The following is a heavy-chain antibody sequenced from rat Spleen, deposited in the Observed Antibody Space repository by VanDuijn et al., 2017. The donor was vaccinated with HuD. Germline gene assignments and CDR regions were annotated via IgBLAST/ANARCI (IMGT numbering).Heavy chain of an antibody. J-gene: IGHJ4*01. CDR1: GFTFSNYY. D-gene: IGHD1-11*01. CDR2: ITNSGGST. Sequence: EVQLVESGGGLVQPGRSLKLSCAASGFTFSNYYMAWVRQAPTKGLEWVASITNSGGSTYYRDSVKGRFTIPRDNAKSTLYLQMDSLRSEDTATYYCTRDMTTEGICVMDAWGQGASVTVSS. V-gene: IGHV5S23*01. CDR3: TRDMTTEGICVMDA.